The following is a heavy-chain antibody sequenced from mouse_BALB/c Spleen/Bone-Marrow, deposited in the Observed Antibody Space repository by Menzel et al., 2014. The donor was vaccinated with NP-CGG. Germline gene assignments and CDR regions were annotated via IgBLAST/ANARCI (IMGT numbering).Heavy chain of an antibody. CDR1: GYTFTNYW. CDR2: IKVSTGYT. J-gene: IGHJ4*01. D-gene: IGHD2-4*01. Sequence: QVQLQQSGAELAKPGASVKMSCKASGYTFTNYWMYWVKQRPGQGLEWIGYIKVSTGYTEYNQKFKDKATLTADKSSSTAYMQLTSLTSGDSAVYYCARDYYYAMDYWGQGASVNVSS. CDR3: ARDYYYAMDY. V-gene: IGHV1-7*01.